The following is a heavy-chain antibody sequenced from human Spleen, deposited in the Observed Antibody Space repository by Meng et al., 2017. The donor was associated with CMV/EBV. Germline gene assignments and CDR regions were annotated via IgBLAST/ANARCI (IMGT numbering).Heavy chain of an antibody. CDR2: ISGSGGST. D-gene: IGHD3-3*01. V-gene: IGHV3-23*01. Sequence: GESLKISCAASKFTFSRNAMSWVRQAPGKGLEWVSAISGSGGSTYYADSVKGRFTISRDNSKNTLYLQMNSLRAEDTAVYYCAKRIRFLEWLWPYYGMDVWGQGTTVTVSS. CDR1: KFTFSRNA. CDR3: AKRIRFLEWLWPYYGMDV. J-gene: IGHJ6*02.